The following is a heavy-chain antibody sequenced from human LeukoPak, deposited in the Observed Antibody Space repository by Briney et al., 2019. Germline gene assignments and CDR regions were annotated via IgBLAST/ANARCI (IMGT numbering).Heavy chain of an antibody. CDR3: AKGVNYFVLEY. V-gene: IGHV3-23*01. CDR2: FSPSGGIT. CDR1: GFTLNTYA. Sequence: GGSLRLSCAASGFTLNTYAMSWVRQAPGKGLEWVSAFSPSGGITYYEDSVKGRFTISRDNSKNTLYLQMNSLRAEDTAVYYCAKGVNYFVLEYWGQGTLVTISS. J-gene: IGHJ4*02. D-gene: IGHD3-10*02.